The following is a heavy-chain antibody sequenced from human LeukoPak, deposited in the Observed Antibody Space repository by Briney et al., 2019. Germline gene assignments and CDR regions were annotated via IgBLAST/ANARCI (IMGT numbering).Heavy chain of an antibody. D-gene: IGHD1-26*01. Sequence: PGGSIILSCAASGFTFSNAWMSWVRQAPGEGREWVCRIKSKTGGGTTDYAEHVKGRFTISRDDSKSTLYMQMNSLKTEDTAVYYCTTAIGWELGYYYYMDVWGKGTMVTVSS. V-gene: IGHV3-15*01. J-gene: IGHJ6*03. CDR1: GFTFSNAW. CDR3: TTAIGWELGYYYYMDV. CDR2: IKSKTGGGTT.